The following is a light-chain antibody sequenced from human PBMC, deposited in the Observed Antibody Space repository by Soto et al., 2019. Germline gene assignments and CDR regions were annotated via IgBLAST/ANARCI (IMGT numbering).Light chain of an antibody. Sequence: QSVLTQPPSVSAAPGQKVTISCFCNGFIIGCNYVSWYQLFPGTAPKLLIYDNNKRPSGIPDQFSGSKSGTSGTLGITGLQTGDEAEYYCGTWDGSLNAGVFGGGTQLTVL. CDR2: DNN. J-gene: IGLJ3*02. CDR1: GFIIGCNY. V-gene: IGLV1-51*01. CDR3: GTWDGSLNAGV.